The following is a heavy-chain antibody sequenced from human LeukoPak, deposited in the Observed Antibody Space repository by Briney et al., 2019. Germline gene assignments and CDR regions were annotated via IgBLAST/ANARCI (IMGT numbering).Heavy chain of an antibody. Sequence: PGGSLRLSCTASGFTFSGSAMHWVRQASGKGLEWVGRIRSKANSYATVYAASVKGRFTISRDDLKNTAYLQMNSLKTEDTAVYYCTSGLSVRRSNNTPVDYWGQGTLVTVSS. CDR2: IRSKANSYAT. J-gene: IGHJ4*02. CDR1: GFTFSGSA. D-gene: IGHD1-1*01. V-gene: IGHV3-73*01. CDR3: TSGLSVRRSNNTPVDY.